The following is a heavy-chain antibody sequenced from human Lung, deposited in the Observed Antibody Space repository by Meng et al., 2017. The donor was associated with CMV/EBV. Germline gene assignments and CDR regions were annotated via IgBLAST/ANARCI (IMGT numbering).Heavy chain of an antibody. D-gene: IGHD3-10*01. Sequence: PGPALVQPSGTSTLTCAVSGDSITNHNWWSWVRQPPGKGLEWIGEIPHRGSSAYNPSLKSRVSMSIDKSKNQFSLKLTSVAAADTAVYHCLRRSGGSVWGQGTLVTVSS. J-gene: IGHJ1*01. CDR2: IPHRGSS. V-gene: IGHV4-4*02. CDR1: GDSITNHNW. CDR3: LRRSGGSV.